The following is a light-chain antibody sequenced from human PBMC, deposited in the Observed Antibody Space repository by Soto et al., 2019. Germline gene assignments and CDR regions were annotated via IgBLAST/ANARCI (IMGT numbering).Light chain of an antibody. CDR2: DTN. CDR3: AAWDDSLNGPV. CDR1: SSNIGLND. J-gene: IGLJ2*01. Sequence: QSVLTQPPSASGTPGQTVTISCSGSSSNIGLNDVHWYRQLSGTAPQILIYDTNLQATGVPDRFSGSRSGTSASLAIHGLQSEDEADYHCAAWDDSLNGPVFGGGTKLTVL. V-gene: IGLV1-44*01.